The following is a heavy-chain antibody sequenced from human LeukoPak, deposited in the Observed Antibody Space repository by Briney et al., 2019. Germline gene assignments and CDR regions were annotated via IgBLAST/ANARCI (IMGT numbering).Heavy chain of an antibody. CDR2: IYTSGST. Sequence: SETLSLTCTVSSGSINSYFWSWIRQPAGKGLEWIGRIYTSGSTNYNPSLKSRVTMSVDTSKNRFSLKLTSVTAADTAVYYCARGSGYDPDYYYYYMDVWGKGTTVTVS. CDR1: SGSINSYF. J-gene: IGHJ6*03. V-gene: IGHV4-4*07. CDR3: ARGSGYDPDYYYYYMDV. D-gene: IGHD5-12*01.